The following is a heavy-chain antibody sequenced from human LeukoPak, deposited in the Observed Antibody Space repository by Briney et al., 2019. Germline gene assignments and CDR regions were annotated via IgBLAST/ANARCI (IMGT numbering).Heavy chain of an antibody. V-gene: IGHV1-24*01. J-gene: IGHJ5*02. D-gene: IGHD2-2*01. CDR2: FDPEDGET. CDR3: ATLYCSSTSCKTNNWFDP. Sequence: ASVKVSCKVPGYTLTELSMHWVRQAPGKGLEWMGGFDPEDGETIYAQKFQGRVTMTEDTSTDTAYTELSSLRSEDTAVYYCATLYCSSTSCKTNNWFDPWGQGTLVTVSS. CDR1: GYTLTELS.